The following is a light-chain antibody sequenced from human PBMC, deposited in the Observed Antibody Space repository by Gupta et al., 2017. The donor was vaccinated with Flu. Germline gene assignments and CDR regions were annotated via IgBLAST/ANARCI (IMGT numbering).Light chain of an antibody. CDR3: QVWDSSSDHVV. CDR2: DDI. CDR1: TIGSKS. V-gene: IGLV3-21*02. J-gene: IGLJ2*01. Sequence: GGNTIGSKSVHWYQQTPSQAPVLVVSDDIDRPSGIPERFSGSNSGNTATLTISRVEAGDGADYYCQVWDSSSDHVVFGGGTKLTVL.